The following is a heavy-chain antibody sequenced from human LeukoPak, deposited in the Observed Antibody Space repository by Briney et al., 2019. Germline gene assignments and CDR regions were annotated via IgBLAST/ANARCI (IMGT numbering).Heavy chain of an antibody. V-gene: IGHV4-34*01. CDR3: ARVPLLRDHGSGSYYSRSSANWFDP. CDR2: INHSGST. J-gene: IGHJ5*02. D-gene: IGHD3-10*01. Sequence: SETLSLTCAVYGGSFSGYYWSWIRQPPGKGLEWIGEINHSGSTNYNPSLKSRVTISVDTSKNQFSLKLSSVTAADTAVYYCARVPLLRDHGSGSYYSRSSANWFDPWGQGTLVTVSS. CDR1: GGSFSGYY.